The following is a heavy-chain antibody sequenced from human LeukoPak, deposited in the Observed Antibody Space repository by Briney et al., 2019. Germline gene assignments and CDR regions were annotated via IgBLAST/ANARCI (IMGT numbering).Heavy chain of an antibody. D-gene: IGHD6-13*01. V-gene: IGHV3-53*01. CDR3: ARETGYSTSWYAYYFDY. CDR1: EFSVSRNY. CDR2: IHSDGTT. J-gene: IGHJ4*02. Sequence: GGSLRLSCAASEFSVSRNYMSWVRQAPGKGLEWVSVIHSDGTTHYADSVKGRFTISGDNSKNTLYLQMNSLRVEDTAMYYCARETGYSTSWYAYYFDYWGQGTLVTVAS.